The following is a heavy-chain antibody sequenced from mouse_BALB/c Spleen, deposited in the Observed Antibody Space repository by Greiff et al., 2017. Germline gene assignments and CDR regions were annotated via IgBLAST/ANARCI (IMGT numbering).Heavy chain of an antibody. CDR1: GYTFTSYW. Sequence: QVQLQQSGAELAKPGASVKMSCKASGYTFTSYWMHWVKQRPGKGLEWIGYINPSTGYTEYNQKFKDKATLTADKSSSTAYMQLSSLTSEDSAVYYCARGDLYAMDYWGQGTSVTVSS. V-gene: IGHV1-7*01. J-gene: IGHJ4*01. CDR3: ARGDLYAMDY. CDR2: INPSTGYT.